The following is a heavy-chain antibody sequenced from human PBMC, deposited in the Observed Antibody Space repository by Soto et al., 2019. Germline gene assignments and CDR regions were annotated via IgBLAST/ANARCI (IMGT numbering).Heavy chain of an antibody. D-gene: IGHD6-19*01. Sequence: GGSLRLSCAASGFTLNNHAMGWLRQVPGKGLEWGSGISGGGGDTYHADYVRGRFTISRDNSKNTLYLQMNSLRAEDAAVYYCARTDSSGWSTRYGMDVWGQGTTVTVSS. CDR2: ISGGGGDT. J-gene: IGHJ6*02. CDR1: GFTLNNHA. CDR3: ARTDSSGWSTRYGMDV. V-gene: IGHV3-23*01.